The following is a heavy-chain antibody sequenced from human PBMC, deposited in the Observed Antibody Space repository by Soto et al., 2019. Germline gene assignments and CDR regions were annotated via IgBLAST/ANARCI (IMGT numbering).Heavy chain of an antibody. CDR3: ARTQRGYSYGYFDY. D-gene: IGHD5-18*01. CDR1: GNTFTGTY. V-gene: IGHV1-2*04. CDR2: INPNSGGT. Sequence: VKGSCKASGNTFTGTYMHWVRQAPGQGLEWMGWINPNSGGTNYAQKFQGWVTMTRDTSISTAYMELSRLRSDDTAVYYCARTQRGYSYGYFDYWGQGTLVTVSS. J-gene: IGHJ4*02.